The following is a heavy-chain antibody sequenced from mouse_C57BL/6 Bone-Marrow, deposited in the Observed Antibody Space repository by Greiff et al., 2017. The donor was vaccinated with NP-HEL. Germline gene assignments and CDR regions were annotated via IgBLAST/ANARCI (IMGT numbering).Heavy chain of an antibody. CDR1: GYTFTSYW. Sequence: VQLQQPGAELVKPGASVKLSCKASGYTFTSYWMHWVKQRPGQGLEWIGMIHPNSGSTNYNEKFKSKATLTVDKSSSTVYMQISSLTSEDSAVYYCPGHGDYFDYWGQGTTLTVSS. CDR2: IHPNSGST. V-gene: IGHV1-64*01. J-gene: IGHJ2*01. D-gene: IGHD1-1*02. CDR3: PGHGDYFDY.